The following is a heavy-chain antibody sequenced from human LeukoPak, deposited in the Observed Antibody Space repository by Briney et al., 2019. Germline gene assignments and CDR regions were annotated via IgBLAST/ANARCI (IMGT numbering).Heavy chain of an antibody. V-gene: IGHV4-34*01. CDR2: INHSGIT. CDR1: GGSFSGYY. D-gene: IGHD5-12*01. CDR3: AGGMSYGRKWIYQAGNWFDP. J-gene: IGHJ5*02. Sequence: SETLSLTCAVYGGSFSGYYWSWIRQPPGKGLEWIGEINHSGITNYNPSLKSRVTISLDTSKNQFSLKLSSVAAAATPLFYFAGGMSYGRKWIYQAGNWFDPWGKGPLVTVSS.